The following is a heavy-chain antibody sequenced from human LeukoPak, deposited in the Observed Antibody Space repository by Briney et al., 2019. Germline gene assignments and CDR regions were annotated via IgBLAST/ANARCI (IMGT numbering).Heavy chain of an antibody. CDR2: INHSGST. CDR1: GGSFSGYY. D-gene: IGHD5-24*01. J-gene: IGHJ5*02. Sequence: SETLSLTCAVYGGSFSGYYWSWIRQPPGKGLEWIGEINHSGSTNYNPSLKSRVTISVDTSKNQFSLKLSSVTAADTAVYYCARAVATNLNRFDPWGQGTLVTVSS. V-gene: IGHV4-34*01. CDR3: ARAVATNLNRFDP.